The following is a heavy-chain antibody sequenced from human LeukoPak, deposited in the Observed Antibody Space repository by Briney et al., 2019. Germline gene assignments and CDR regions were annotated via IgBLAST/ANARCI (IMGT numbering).Heavy chain of an antibody. CDR1: GFTFSTYS. CDR3: TSPSSPYYYYNMDV. V-gene: IGHV3-15*01. CDR2: IKRKTDGGAT. J-gene: IGHJ6*02. Sequence: PGRSLRLSCATSGFTFSTYSMNWVRQAPGKGLEWVGRIKRKTDGGATDYAAPVKGRFTISRADSKNTLYLHMNSLKTEDTGVYYCTSPSSPYYYYNMDVWGQGTTVTVSS.